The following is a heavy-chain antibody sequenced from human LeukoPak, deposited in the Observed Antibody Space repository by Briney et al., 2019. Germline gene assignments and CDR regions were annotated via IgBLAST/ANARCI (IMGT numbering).Heavy chain of an antibody. CDR3: ARGRGYSYGIDY. CDR1: GYTLTSYD. V-gene: IGHV1-8*03. CDR2: MNPNSGNT. D-gene: IGHD5-18*01. J-gene: IGHJ4*02. Sequence: ASVKVSCKASGYTLTSYDINWVRQATGQGLEWMGWMNPNSGNTGYAQKFQGRVTITRNTSISTAYMELSSLRSEDTAVYYCARGRGYSYGIDYWGQGTLVTVSS.